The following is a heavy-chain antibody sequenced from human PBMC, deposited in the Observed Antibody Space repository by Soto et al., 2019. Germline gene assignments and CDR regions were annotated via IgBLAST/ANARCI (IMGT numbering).Heavy chain of an antibody. Sequence: ASVKVSCKASGYTFTSFGISWVRQAPGQGLEWMGWINTYNGHTNYAQNLQGWVTMTTDTSTTTAYMELRSLRSDDTAVYYCARDRGYCSGGTCTSDWFDPWGQGTLVNVSS. J-gene: IGHJ5*02. CDR3: ARDRGYCSGGTCTSDWFDP. V-gene: IGHV1-18*01. CDR2: INTYNGHT. CDR1: GYTFTSFG. D-gene: IGHD2-15*01.